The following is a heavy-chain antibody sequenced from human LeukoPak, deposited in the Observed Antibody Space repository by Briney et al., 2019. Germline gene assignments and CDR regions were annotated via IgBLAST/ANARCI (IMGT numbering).Heavy chain of an antibody. D-gene: IGHD3-3*01. CDR1: GGTFSSYA. CDR3: ARDAYHDFWSGYSRGADY. CDR2: IIPIFGTA. Sequence: SVKVSCKASGGTFSSYAISWVRQAPGQGLEWMGGIIPIFGTANYAQKFQGRVTITADESTSTAYMELSSLRSEDTAVYYCARDAYHDFWSGYSRGADYWGQGTLVTVSS. J-gene: IGHJ4*02. V-gene: IGHV1-69*13.